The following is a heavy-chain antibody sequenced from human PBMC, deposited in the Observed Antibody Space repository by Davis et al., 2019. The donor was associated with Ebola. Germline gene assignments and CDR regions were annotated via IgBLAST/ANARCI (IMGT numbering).Heavy chain of an antibody. J-gene: IGHJ6*04. D-gene: IGHD6-19*01. Sequence: PGGSLRLSCAASEFTFSTYWMHWVRQAPGKGLVWVSRVSSDGSYTSYADSVKGRFTISRDNAKNTLYLQMNSLRAEDTAVYYCARVGYTSGWGVWGKGTTVTVSS. CDR3: ARVGYTSGWGV. CDR1: EFTFSTYW. CDR2: VSSDGSYT. V-gene: IGHV3-74*01.